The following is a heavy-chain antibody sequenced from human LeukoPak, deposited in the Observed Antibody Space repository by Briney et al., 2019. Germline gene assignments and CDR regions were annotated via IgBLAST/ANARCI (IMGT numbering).Heavy chain of an antibody. Sequence: PGGSLRLSCAASGFTFSSYAMSWARQAPGKGLEWVSAISVGGGSTYYADSVKGRFTISRDNSKNTLYMQMNSLRAEDTAVYYCAKTKVAAHAPADYWGQGTLVTVSS. V-gene: IGHV3-23*01. D-gene: IGHD2-15*01. CDR1: GFTFSSYA. CDR2: ISVGGGST. J-gene: IGHJ4*02. CDR3: AKTKVAAHAPADY.